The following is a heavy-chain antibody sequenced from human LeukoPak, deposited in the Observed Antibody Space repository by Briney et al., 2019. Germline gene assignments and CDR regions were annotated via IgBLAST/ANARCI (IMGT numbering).Heavy chain of an antibody. D-gene: IGHD1/OR15-1a*01. CDR2: IIPIFGTA. CDR3: ASRMGEQLSYYYYMDV. CDR1: GGTFSSYA. J-gene: IGHJ6*03. V-gene: IGHV1-69*05. Sequence: SAKVSCKASGGTFSSYAISWVRQAPGQGLEWMGGIIPIFGTANYAQKFQGRVTITTDESTSTAYMELSSLRSEDTAVYYCASRMGEQLSYYYYMDVWGKGTTVTVSS.